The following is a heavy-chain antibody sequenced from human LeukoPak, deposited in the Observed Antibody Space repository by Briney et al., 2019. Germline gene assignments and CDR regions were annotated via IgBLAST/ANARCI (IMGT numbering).Heavy chain of an antibody. J-gene: IGHJ4*02. CDR1: GASISSGSYY. D-gene: IGHD3-22*01. V-gene: IGHV4-61*02. Sequence: PSETLSLTCTVSGASISSGSYYWSWIRQPAGKGLEWIGRLYTTGSTDHNPSLKSRVTISVDTSKNQFSLKLSSVTAADTAVYYCARGVYYYDSSVPEFDYWGQGTLVTVSS. CDR2: LYTTGST. CDR3: ARGVYYYDSSVPEFDY.